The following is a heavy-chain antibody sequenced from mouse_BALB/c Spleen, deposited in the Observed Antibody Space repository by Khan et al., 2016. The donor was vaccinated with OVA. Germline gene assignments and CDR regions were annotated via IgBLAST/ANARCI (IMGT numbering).Heavy chain of an antibody. V-gene: IGHV5-17*02. CDR3: TRSNFYGNYFDH. D-gene: IGHD1-1*01. CDR1: GFTFSSFG. Sequence: EVELVESGGGLVQPGGSRKLSCAASGFTFSSFGMHWVRQAPEKGLEWVAYISGDSSTTYYTDTVKGRFIISRDNPKNTLFLQMTSLRSEDMAMFYCTRSNFYGNYFDHWGQGTTLTVSS. CDR2: ISGDSSTT. J-gene: IGHJ2*01.